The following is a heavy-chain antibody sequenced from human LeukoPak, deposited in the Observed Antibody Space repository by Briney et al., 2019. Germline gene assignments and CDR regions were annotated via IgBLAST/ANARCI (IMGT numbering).Heavy chain of an antibody. Sequence: PGGSLRLSCAASGFTFSSYAMHWVRQAPGKGLEYVSAISSNGGSTYYANSVKGIFTIFRDNSKNTLYLQMGSLRAEDMAVYYCARTHYYDSSGYYYVPYYFDYWGQGTLVTVSS. D-gene: IGHD3-22*01. CDR3: ARTHYYDSSGYYYVPYYFDY. J-gene: IGHJ4*02. V-gene: IGHV3-64*01. CDR2: ISSNGGST. CDR1: GFTFSSYA.